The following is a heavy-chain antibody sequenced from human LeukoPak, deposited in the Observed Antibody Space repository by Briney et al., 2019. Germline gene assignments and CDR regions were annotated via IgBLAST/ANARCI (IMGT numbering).Heavy chain of an antibody. Sequence: ASVKVSCKASGYTFTSYDINWVRQATGQGLEWMGWMNPNGGNTGYAQKFQGRVTMTRNTSISTAYREVSSLRSEDTAVYYCARAGGERGWDAFDIWGQGTMVTVSS. V-gene: IGHV1-8*01. CDR2: MNPNGGNT. CDR1: GYTFTSYD. CDR3: ARAGGERGWDAFDI. D-gene: IGHD3-16*01. J-gene: IGHJ3*02.